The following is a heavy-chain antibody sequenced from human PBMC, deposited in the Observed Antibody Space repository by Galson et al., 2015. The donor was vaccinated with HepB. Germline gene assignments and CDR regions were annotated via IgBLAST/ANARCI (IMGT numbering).Heavy chain of an antibody. CDR1: GFTFSNAW. CDR3: TTVLRYFDWSSRVYYYYGMDV. D-gene: IGHD3-9*01. V-gene: IGHV3-15*01. Sequence: SLRLSCAASGFTFSNAWMSWVRQAPGEGLEWVGRIKSKTDGGTTDYAAPVKGRFTISRDDSKNTLYLQMNSLKTEDTAVYYCTTVLRYFDWSSRVYYYYGMDVWGQGTTITVSS. CDR2: IKSKTDGGTT. J-gene: IGHJ6*02.